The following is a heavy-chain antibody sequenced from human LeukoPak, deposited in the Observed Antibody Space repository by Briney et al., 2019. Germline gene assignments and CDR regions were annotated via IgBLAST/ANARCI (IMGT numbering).Heavy chain of an antibody. CDR3: ARGAGSSTFGY. D-gene: IGHD6-6*01. CDR2: IYYSGST. J-gene: IGHJ4*02. V-gene: IGHV4-59*01. CDR1: GGSISSYY. Sequence: SETLSLTCTVSGGSISSYYWSWIRQPPGKGLEWIGYIYYSGSTNYNPSLKSRVTISVDTSKNQFSLKLSSVTAADTAVYYCARGAGSSTFGYWGQGTLVSVFS.